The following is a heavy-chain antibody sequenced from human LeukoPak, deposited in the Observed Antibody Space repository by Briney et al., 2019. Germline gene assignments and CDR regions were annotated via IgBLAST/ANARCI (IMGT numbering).Heavy chain of an antibody. D-gene: IGHD3-3*01. V-gene: IGHV1-2*02. CDR1: GYTFTGYY. CDR2: INSNSGGT. Sequence: ASVKVSCKASGYTFTGYYMHWVRQAPGQGLEWMGWINSNSGGTNYAQKFQGRVTITRDTSISTAYMELSRLRSDDTAVYYCARGPYYDFWSGYYGYWGQGTLVTVSS. J-gene: IGHJ4*02. CDR3: ARGPYYDFWSGYYGY.